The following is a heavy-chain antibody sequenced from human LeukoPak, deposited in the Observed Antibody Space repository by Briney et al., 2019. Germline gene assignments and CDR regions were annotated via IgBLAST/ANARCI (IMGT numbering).Heavy chain of an antibody. Sequence: QSGGSLRLSCAASGFTFSNYEMNWVRQAPGKGLEWVSYISISGSTVYYADSVKGRFTISRDNAKNSLYLQMNSLRAEDTAVYYCVRDRPPDYWGQGTLVTVSS. J-gene: IGHJ4*02. CDR2: ISISGSTV. CDR3: VRDRPPDY. CDR1: GFTFSNYE. V-gene: IGHV3-48*03.